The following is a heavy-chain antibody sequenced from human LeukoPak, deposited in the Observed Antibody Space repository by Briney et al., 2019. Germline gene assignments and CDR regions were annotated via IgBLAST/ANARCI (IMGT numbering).Heavy chain of an antibody. Sequence: SETLSLTCAVSGGSVSAYYWSWIRQPLGKGLEWIGEISDSGSTNYNPSLKSRLTISVDTSKNHFSLKLSSVTAADTAIYYCARPWVSWGQGTLVTVSS. V-gene: IGHV4-34*01. CDR1: GGSVSAYY. CDR2: ISDSGST. D-gene: IGHD7-27*01. CDR3: ARPWVS. J-gene: IGHJ5*02.